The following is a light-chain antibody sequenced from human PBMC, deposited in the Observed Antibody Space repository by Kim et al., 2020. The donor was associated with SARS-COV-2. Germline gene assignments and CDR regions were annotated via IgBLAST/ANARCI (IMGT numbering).Light chain of an antibody. CDR3: QQANSFPPT. Sequence: DIQMTQSPSSVSASVGDRVTITCRASQDISSWLVWYQQRPGTAPKLLIYSTSSLQSGVPSRFSGSGSGTDFTLTINSLQPEDFATYFCQQANSFPPTFGGGTKVEVK. CDR2: STS. V-gene: IGKV1-12*01. J-gene: IGKJ4*01. CDR1: QDISSW.